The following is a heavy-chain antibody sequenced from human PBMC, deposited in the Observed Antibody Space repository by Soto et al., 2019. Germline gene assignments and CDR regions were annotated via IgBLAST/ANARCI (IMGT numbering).Heavy chain of an antibody. CDR2: ISYDGVKK. CDR1: GFTFSSYS. V-gene: IGHV3-30*03. Sequence: GGSLRLSCVVSGFTFSSYSFHWFRQAPGEGLEWVAAISYDGVKKYYRDSVKGRFTISIDTSKNTLYLQMDSLRGEDTAVFYCARSIEVAGHHYWGQGTLVTVSS. J-gene: IGHJ4*02. CDR3: ARSIEVAGHHY. D-gene: IGHD6-19*01.